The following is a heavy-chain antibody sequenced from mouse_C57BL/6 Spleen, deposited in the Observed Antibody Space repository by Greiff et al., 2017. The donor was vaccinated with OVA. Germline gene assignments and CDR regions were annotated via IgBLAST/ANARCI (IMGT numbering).Heavy chain of an antibody. CDR1: GYTFTSYG. CDR2: IYPRSGNT. CDR3: ARGITTVVSKGFDY. Sequence: QVQLKESGAELARPGASVKLSCKASGYTFTSYGISWVKQRTGQGLEWIGEIYPRSGNTYYNEKFKGKATLTADKSSSPAYMELRSLTSEDSAVYFCARGITTVVSKGFDYWGQGTTLTVSS. D-gene: IGHD1-1*01. V-gene: IGHV1-81*01. J-gene: IGHJ2*01.